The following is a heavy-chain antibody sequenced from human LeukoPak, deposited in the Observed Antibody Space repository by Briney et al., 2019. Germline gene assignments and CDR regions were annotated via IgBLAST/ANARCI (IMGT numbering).Heavy chain of an antibody. CDR1: GFTFGDYA. CDR2: IRSKAYGGTT. V-gene: IGHV3-49*04. D-gene: IGHD6-19*01. Sequence: GGSLRLSCTASGFTFGDYAMSWVRQAPGKGLEWVGFIRSKAYGGTTEYAASVKGRFTISRDDSKSIAYLQMNSLKTEDTAVYYCTRARAVAGHFDYWGQGTLVTVSS. CDR3: TRARAVAGHFDY. J-gene: IGHJ4*02.